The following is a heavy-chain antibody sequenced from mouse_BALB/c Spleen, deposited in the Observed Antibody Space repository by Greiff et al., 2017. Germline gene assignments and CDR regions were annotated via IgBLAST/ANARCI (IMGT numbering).Heavy chain of an antibody. D-gene: IGHD1-1*01. Sequence: VQLQQSGPELVRPGVSVKISCKGSSYTFTDYAMHWVKQSHAKSLEWIGVISTYYGNTNYNQKFKGKATMTVDKSSSTAYMELARLTSEDSAVYYCARGGSYYYVSSYVFDYWGQGTTLTVSS. J-gene: IGHJ2*01. CDR3: ARGGSYYYVSSYVFDY. CDR2: ISTYYGNT. CDR1: SYTFTDYA. V-gene: IGHV1-67*01.